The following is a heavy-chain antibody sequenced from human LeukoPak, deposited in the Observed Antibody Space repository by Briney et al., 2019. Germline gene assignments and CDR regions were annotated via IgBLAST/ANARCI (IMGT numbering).Heavy chain of an antibody. D-gene: IGHD5-18*01. Sequence: SETLSLTCTVSGGTFSSSSFYWGWIRQPPGKGLEWIGNIYYSGTTYYNPSLKSRVTISLDTSKNQFSLRLTSVTAADTAVYYCAREGYSYDYWGQGTLVTVSS. CDR3: AREGYSYDY. CDR1: GGTFSSSSFY. J-gene: IGHJ4*02. V-gene: IGHV4-39*07. CDR2: IYYSGTT.